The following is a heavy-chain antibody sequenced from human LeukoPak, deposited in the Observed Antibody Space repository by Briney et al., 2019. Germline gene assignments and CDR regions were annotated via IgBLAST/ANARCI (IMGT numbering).Heavy chain of an antibody. J-gene: IGHJ5*02. D-gene: IGHD5-18*01. V-gene: IGHV3-20*04. Sequence: GGSLRLSCAASGFTFDDYGMSWVRQAPGKGLEWVSGINWNGGSTGYADSVKGRFTISRDNSKNTLYLQMNSLRAEDTAVYYCAKAPHTAMAKGNWFDPWGQGTLVTVSS. CDR2: INWNGGST. CDR3: AKAPHTAMAKGNWFDP. CDR1: GFTFDDYG.